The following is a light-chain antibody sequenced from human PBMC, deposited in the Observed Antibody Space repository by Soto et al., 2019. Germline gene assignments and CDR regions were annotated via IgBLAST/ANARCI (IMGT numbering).Light chain of an antibody. J-gene: IGLJ2*01. V-gene: IGLV2-14*03. CDR3: SSYSSSITLVL. CDR2: DVS. Sequence: QSALTQPASVSGSPGQTVIISCTGTSSDIGGYNSVSWYQQHPGRAPKLILFDVSNRPSKIPDRFSGSKSDNTASLTISGLQAEDEDDYYCSSYSSSITLVLFGGGTKLTVL. CDR1: SSDIGGYNS.